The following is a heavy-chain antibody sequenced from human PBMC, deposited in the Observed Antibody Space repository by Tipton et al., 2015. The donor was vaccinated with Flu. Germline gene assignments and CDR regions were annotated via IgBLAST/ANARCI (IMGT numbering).Heavy chain of an antibody. CDR2: IYHTGTT. V-gene: IGHV4-59*01. Sequence: TLSLTCSVSGDFMYNYYWAWIRQPPGKGLEWIGYIYHTGTTFYNPSLKSRVSFSLDMPNRQLSLTLTSVTAADTALYYCARVVLRGVNPWLDPWGQGTLVTVSS. D-gene: IGHD3-10*01. CDR3: ARVVLRGVNPWLDP. J-gene: IGHJ5*02. CDR1: GDFMYNYY.